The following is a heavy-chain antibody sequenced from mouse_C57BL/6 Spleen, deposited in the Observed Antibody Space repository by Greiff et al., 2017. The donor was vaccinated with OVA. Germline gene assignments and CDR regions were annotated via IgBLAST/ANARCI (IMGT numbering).Heavy chain of an antibody. Sequence: EVKLVESGGDLVKPGGSLKLSCAASGFTFSSYGMSWVRQTPDKRLEWVATISSGGSYTYYPDSVKGRFTISRDNAKNTLYLQMSSLKSEDTAMYYCARHDGDYYGSSRAMDYWGQGTSVTVSS. CDR1: GFTFSSYG. D-gene: IGHD1-1*01. CDR3: ARHDGDYYGSSRAMDY. J-gene: IGHJ4*01. CDR2: ISSGGSYT. V-gene: IGHV5-6*01.